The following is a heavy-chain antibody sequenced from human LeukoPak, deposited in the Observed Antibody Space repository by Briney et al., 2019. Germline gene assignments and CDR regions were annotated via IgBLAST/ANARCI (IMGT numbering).Heavy chain of an antibody. Sequence: GGSLRLSCVASGFTFSSYWMTWVRQAPGKGLEWVANIKTDGSRIYYVDSVKGRFTISRDNAKNSLYLQMNSLRAEDTAVYYCARDGVRDGLYFDYWGQGTPVTVSS. D-gene: IGHD5-24*01. V-gene: IGHV3-7*01. CDR1: GFTFSSYW. J-gene: IGHJ4*02. CDR2: IKTDGSRI. CDR3: ARDGVRDGLYFDY.